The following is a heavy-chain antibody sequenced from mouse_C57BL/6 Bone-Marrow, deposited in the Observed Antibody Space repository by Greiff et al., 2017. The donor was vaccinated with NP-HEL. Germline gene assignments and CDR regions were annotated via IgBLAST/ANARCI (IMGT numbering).Heavy chain of an antibody. CDR3: TTDSTPY. V-gene: IGHV14-4*01. Sequence: EVQGVESGAEPVRPGASVKLSCTASGFNIKDDYMHWVKQRPEQGLEWIGWIDPENGDTEYASKFQGKATITADTSSNTAYLQLSSLTSEDTAVYYCTTDSTPYWGQGTLVTVSA. CDR1: GFNIKDDY. J-gene: IGHJ3*01. CDR2: IDPENGDT. D-gene: IGHD2-5*01.